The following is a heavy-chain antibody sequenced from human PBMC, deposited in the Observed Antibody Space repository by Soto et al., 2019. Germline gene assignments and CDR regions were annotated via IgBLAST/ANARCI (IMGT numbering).Heavy chain of an antibody. CDR1: GFTFGDYA. CDR3: TRDLEWLRLGWFDP. J-gene: IGHJ5*02. CDR2: IRSKAYGGTT. D-gene: IGHD5-12*01. Sequence: PGGSLRLSCTASGFTFGDYAMSWVRQAPGKGLEWVGFIRSKAYGGTTEYAASVKGRFTISRDDSKSIAYLQMNSLKTEDTAVYYCTRDLEWLRLGWFDPWGQGTLVTVSS. V-gene: IGHV3-49*04.